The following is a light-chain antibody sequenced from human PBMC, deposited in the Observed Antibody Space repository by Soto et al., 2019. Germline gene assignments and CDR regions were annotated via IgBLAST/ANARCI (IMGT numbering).Light chain of an antibody. CDR1: SSDVGAYGY. CDR2: EVS. CDR3: SSYTTSSTVV. Sequence: QSVLTQPASVSGSPGQSITISCTGTSSDVGAYGYVSWYQQHPGKAPKLMIYEVSYRPSGVSNRFSGSKSGNAASLTISGLQADDEADYYCSSYTTSSTVVFGGGTELTVL. V-gene: IGLV2-14*01. J-gene: IGLJ2*01.